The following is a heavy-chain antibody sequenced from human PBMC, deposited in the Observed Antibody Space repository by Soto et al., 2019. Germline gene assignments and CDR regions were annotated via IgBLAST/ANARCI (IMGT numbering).Heavy chain of an antibody. D-gene: IGHD4-17*01. V-gene: IGHV3-30*18. CDR2: ISYDGSNK. Sequence: GGSLRLSCAASGFTFSSYGMHWVRQAPGKGLEWVAVISYDGSNKYYADSVKGRFTISRDNSKNTLYLQMNSLRAEDTAVYYCAKEGPTYYGDYGVYYFDYWGQGTLVTVSS. J-gene: IGHJ4*02. CDR3: AKEGPTYYGDYGVYYFDY. CDR1: GFTFSSYG.